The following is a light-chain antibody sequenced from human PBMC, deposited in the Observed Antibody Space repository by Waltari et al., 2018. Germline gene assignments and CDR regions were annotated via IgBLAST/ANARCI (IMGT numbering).Light chain of an antibody. CDR3: QQFDNLVYT. CDR2: DAS. V-gene: IGKV1-33*01. CDR1: HDISNY. J-gene: IGKJ2*01. Sequence: DIQMTQSPSSLSASVGDIVTITCQASHDISNYLNWYHQKPGKAPKLLIYDASNLEKGVPSRFSGSGSGTDFSFTISSLQPEDIATYYCQQFDNLVYTFGQGTKLEIK.